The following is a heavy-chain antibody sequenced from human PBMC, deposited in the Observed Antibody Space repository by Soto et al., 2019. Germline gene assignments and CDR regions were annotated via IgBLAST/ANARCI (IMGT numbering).Heavy chain of an antibody. V-gene: IGHV4-59*12. CDR3: ARSQTTVTSYDY. Sequence: SETLSLTCTVSGGSISSYYWSWIRQPPGKGLEWIGYIYYSGSTNYNPSLKSRVTISVDTSRNQFSLKLSSVTAADTAVYYCARSQTTVTSYDYWGQGTLVTVSS. D-gene: IGHD4-17*01. CDR1: GGSISSYY. CDR2: IYYSGST. J-gene: IGHJ4*02.